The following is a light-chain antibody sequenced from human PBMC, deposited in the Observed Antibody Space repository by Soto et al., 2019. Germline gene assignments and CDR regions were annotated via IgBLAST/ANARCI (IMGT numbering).Light chain of an antibody. CDR1: EGVSNNY. Sequence: TVVTESPATLSVSPGERVTLSCRASEGVSNNYLAWYQQKPGQAPRLLIYGASNRATGIPDRFSGSGSGTDFTLTISRLEPEDFAVYYCQQYGSSGTFGQGTKVDIK. J-gene: IGKJ1*01. V-gene: IGKV3-20*01. CDR3: QQYGSSGT. CDR2: GAS.